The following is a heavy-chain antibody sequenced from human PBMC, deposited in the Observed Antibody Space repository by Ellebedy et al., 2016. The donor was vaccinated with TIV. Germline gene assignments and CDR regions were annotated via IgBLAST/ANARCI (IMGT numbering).Heavy chain of an antibody. CDR2: ISGGGDRA. D-gene: IGHD2-2*01. Sequence: PGGSLRLSCAASGFTFSSYAMTWVRQAPGKGLEWVSGISGGGDRAYYADSVKGRFTISRDNSKDTLYLQMNSLRGDDTAVYYCAKAAWFLFGVYCTTTRCYSDYWGQGTLLTVSS. J-gene: IGHJ4*02. CDR3: AKAAWFLFGVYCTTTRCYSDY. CDR1: GFTFSSYA. V-gene: IGHV3-23*01.